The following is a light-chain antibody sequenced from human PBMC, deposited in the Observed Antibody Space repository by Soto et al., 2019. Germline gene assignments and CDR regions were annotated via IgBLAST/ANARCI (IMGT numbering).Light chain of an antibody. CDR3: AAWDDSHVV. Sequence: QPVLTQPPSASGTPGQRVIISCSGSGFDIGRQSVNWYQHLPGTAPKLLLYRDNQRPSGVPDRFSGSKSGTSASLAISGLQSGDEADYYCAAWDDSHVVIGGGTKVTVL. V-gene: IGLV1-44*01. J-gene: IGLJ2*01. CDR2: RDN. CDR1: GFDIGRQS.